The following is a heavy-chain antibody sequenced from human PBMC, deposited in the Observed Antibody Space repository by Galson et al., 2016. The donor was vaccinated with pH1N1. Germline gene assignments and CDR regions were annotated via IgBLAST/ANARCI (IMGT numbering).Heavy chain of an antibody. J-gene: IGHJ4*02. D-gene: IGHD6-13*01. V-gene: IGHV4-39*06. CDR2: IYYSGNT. CDR3: ARRETTVGTDY. Sequence: ETLSLTCAVSGGAITNNDYYWGWIRQPPGKGLDWITAIYYSGNTYYNPSLKSRVTISADTSKNQFPLKVTSVSAADTAVYYCARRETTVGTDYWGQGTLVIVSS. CDR1: GGAITNNDYY.